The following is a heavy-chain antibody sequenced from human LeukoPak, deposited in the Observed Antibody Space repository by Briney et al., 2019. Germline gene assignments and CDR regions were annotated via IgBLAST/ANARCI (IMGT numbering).Heavy chain of an antibody. J-gene: IGHJ6*02. CDR1: GYTFTGYY. Sequence: ASVKVSCKASGYTFTGYYMHWVRQAPGQGLEWMGRINPNSGGTNYAQKFQGRVTMTRDTSISTAYMELSRLRSDDTAVYYCARDRRYCSGGSCYSVHYYYGMDVWGQGTTVTVSS. D-gene: IGHD2-15*01. CDR3: ARDRRYCSGGSCYSVHYYYGMDV. CDR2: INPNSGGT. V-gene: IGHV1-2*06.